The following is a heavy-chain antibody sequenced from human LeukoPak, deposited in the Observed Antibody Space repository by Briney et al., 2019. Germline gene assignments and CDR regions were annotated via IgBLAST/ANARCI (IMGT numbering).Heavy chain of an antibody. CDR1: GGSISSYY. D-gene: IGHD1-1*01. Sequence: SETLSLTCTVSGGSISSYYWSWMRQRAGKGLEWIGRIYTSGSTNYNPSLKSRVTISVDKSKNQFSLKLSSVTAADTAVYYCARDKWRGTSYFDYWGQGTLVTVSS. V-gene: IGHV4-4*07. CDR3: ARDKWRGTSYFDY. J-gene: IGHJ4*02. CDR2: IYTSGST.